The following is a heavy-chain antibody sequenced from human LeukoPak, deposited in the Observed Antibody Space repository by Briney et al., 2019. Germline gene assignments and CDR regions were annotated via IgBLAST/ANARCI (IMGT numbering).Heavy chain of an antibody. CDR2: INPNSGGT. CDR3: ARVGYYDSSGYYFQH. D-gene: IGHD3-22*01. V-gene: IGHV1-2*02. J-gene: IGHJ1*01. CDR1: GYTFTGYY. Sequence: ASVKVSCKASGYTFTGYYMHWVRQAPGQGLECMGWINPNSGGTNYAQKFQGRVTMTRDTSISTAYMELSRLRSDDTAVYYCARVGYYDSSGYYFQHWGQGTLVTVSS.